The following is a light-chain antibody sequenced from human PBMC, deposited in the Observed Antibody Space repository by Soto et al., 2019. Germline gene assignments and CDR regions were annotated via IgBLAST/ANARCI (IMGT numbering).Light chain of an antibody. Sequence: DIQMTQSPSTLSASVGDRVTITCRASQSIGRWLAWYQQKPGKAPKILIYKATSLESGVPSSFSGSGSGTEFTLTICSLQPDDFATYYCHQYNSYAWTLGQGTKVEIK. CDR2: KAT. J-gene: IGKJ1*01. CDR3: HQYNSYAWT. V-gene: IGKV1-5*03. CDR1: QSIGRW.